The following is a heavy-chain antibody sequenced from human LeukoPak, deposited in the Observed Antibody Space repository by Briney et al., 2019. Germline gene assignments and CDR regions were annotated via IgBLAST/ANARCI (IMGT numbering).Heavy chain of an antibody. CDR1: GGSISSSSYY. D-gene: IGHD1-26*01. CDR3: ASTRTGRSAFDI. J-gene: IGHJ3*02. CDR2: IYYSGST. Sequence: SETLSLTCTVSGGSISSSSYYWGWIRQPPGKGLEWIGSIYYSGSTYYNPSLKSRVTISVDTSKNQFSLKLSSVTAADTAVYYCASTRTGRSAFDIWGQGTMVTVSS. V-gene: IGHV4-39*01.